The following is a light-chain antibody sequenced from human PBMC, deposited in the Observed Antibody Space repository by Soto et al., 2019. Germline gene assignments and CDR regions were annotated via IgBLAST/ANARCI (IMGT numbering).Light chain of an antibody. CDR1: QSVSSY. CDR2: DAS. V-gene: IGKV3-11*01. CDR3: QQRSNWPPLT. Sequence: EIGLTQSPATLPLSPRERATLSCRASQSVSSYLAWYPQKPGQAPRLLIYDASNRATGIPARFSGSGSGADITLTISSLEPEDFAVYYCQQRSNWPPLTCGGGTKVEIK. J-gene: IGKJ4*01.